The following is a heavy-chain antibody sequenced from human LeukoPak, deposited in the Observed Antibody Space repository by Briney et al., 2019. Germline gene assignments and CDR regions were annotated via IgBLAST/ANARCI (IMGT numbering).Heavy chain of an antibody. J-gene: IGHJ4*02. V-gene: IGHV4-4*02. D-gene: IGHD4-17*01. CDR2: IYHSGST. CDR3: ARDKDSGDYVFDY. Sequence: PSETLSLTCAVSGGSISSSNWWSWVRQPPGKGLEWIGEIYHSGSTNYNPSLKSRVTISVDKSKNQFSLKLSSVTAADTAVYYCARDKDSGDYVFDYWGQGTLVTVSS. CDR1: GGSISSSNW.